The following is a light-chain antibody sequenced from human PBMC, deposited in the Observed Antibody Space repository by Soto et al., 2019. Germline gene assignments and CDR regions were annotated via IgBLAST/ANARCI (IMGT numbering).Light chain of an antibody. J-gene: IGLJ1*01. CDR2: EVN. CDR1: SSDVGGYNY. V-gene: IGLV2-8*01. Sequence: QSVLTQPPSASGSPGQSVAISCTGTSSDVGGYNYVSWYQQHPGKAPKLMIYEVNKRPSGVPDRFSGSKSGNTASLTVSGLQAEDEADYYCSSYAGSSNVLGTGTKVTAL. CDR3: SSYAGSSNV.